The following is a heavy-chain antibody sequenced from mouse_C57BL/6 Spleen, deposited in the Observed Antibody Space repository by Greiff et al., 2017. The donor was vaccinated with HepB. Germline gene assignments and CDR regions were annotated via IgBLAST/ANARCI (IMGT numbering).Heavy chain of an antibody. CDR1: GFTFSSYA. V-gene: IGHV5-4*01. CDR2: ISDGGSYT. D-gene: IGHD3-2*02. CDR3: ARDDSSGYGAMDY. Sequence: EVQLVESGGGLVKPGGSLKLSCAASGFTFSSYAMSWVRQTPEKRLEWVATISDGGSYTYYPDNVKGRFTISRDNAKNNLYLQMSHLKPEDTAMYYCARDDSSGYGAMDYWGQGTSVTVSS. J-gene: IGHJ4*01.